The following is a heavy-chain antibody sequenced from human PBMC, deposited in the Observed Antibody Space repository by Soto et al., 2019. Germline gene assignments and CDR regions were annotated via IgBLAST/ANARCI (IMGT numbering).Heavy chain of an antibody. CDR3: TTGAQTAPYYYYYGMDV. CDR2: IKSKTDGGTT. Sequence: PGGSLRLSCAASGFTFSNAWMSWVRQAPGKGLEWVGRIKSKTDGGTTDYAAPVKGRFTISRDDSKNTLCLQMNSLKTEDTAVYYCTTGAQTAPYYYYYGMDVWGQGTTVTVSS. J-gene: IGHJ6*02. V-gene: IGHV3-15*01. CDR1: GFTFSNAW.